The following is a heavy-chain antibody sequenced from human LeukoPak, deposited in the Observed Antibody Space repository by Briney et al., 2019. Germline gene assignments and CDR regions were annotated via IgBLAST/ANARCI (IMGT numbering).Heavy chain of an antibody. Sequence: GGSLRLSCAASGFTFSSYAMHWVRQAPGKGLEWVAYIHYDSTTEDYADSVKGRFTISRDNSKNTLYLQMHSLRAEDTAVYYCAKMLLNYYDTSGGAFDIWGQGTMVTVSS. V-gene: IGHV3-30*02. CDR2: IHYDSTTE. CDR3: AKMLLNYYDTSGGAFDI. D-gene: IGHD3-22*01. CDR1: GFTFSSYA. J-gene: IGHJ3*02.